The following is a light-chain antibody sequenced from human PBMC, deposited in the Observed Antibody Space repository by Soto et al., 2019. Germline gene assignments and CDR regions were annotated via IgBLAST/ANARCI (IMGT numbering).Light chain of an antibody. CDR1: QSVSSY. J-gene: IGKJ4*01. Sequence: EIVLTQSPATLSLSPGERATLSCRASQSVSSYLAWYQQKPGQAPRLLIYDASNRATGIPARFSGSGSGTDFTLTISSQEPEDFAVYYCQQRSNWPPTVGGGTKV. CDR3: QQRSNWPPT. CDR2: DAS. V-gene: IGKV3-11*01.